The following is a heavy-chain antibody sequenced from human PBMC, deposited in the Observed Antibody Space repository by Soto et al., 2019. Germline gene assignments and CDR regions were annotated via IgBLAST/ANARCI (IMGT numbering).Heavy chain of an antibody. D-gene: IGHD3-3*01. CDR3: ARVAEFWSAYSNWYFDL. Sequence: EVQLVETGGDLIQPGGSLRLSCAASGFTVSTNYMSWVRQAPGKGLDWVSLIYSGGTTYYADSVRGRFTISRDNSKNTLYLQINSLSAEDTAVYYCARVAEFWSAYSNWYFDLWGRGTLVTVSS. CDR1: GFTVSTNY. CDR2: IYSGGTT. J-gene: IGHJ2*01. V-gene: IGHV3-53*02.